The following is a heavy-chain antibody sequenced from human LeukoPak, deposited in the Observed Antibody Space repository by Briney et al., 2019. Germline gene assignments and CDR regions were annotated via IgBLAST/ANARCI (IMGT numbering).Heavy chain of an antibody. J-gene: IGHJ4*02. CDR1: GYTFTSYD. V-gene: IGHV1-8*03. CDR2: MNPNSGNT. Sequence: GASVKDSCKASGYTFTSYDINWVRQATGQGLEWMGWMNPNSGNTGYAQKFQGRVTITRNTSISTAYMELSSLRSEDTAVYYCARTTTVTTAFDYWGQGTLVTVSS. D-gene: IGHD4-17*01. CDR3: ARTTTVTTAFDY.